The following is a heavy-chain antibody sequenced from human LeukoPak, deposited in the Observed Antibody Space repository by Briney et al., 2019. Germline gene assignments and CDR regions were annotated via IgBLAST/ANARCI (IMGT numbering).Heavy chain of an antibody. J-gene: IGHJ4*02. D-gene: IGHD6-19*01. V-gene: IGHV4-34*01. Sequence: SETLSLTCAVYGGSFSGYYWSWIRQPPGKGLEWIGEINHSGSTNYNPSPKSRVTISVDTSKNQFSLKLSSVTAADTAVYYCATLIAVAGTFDYWGQGTLVTVSS. CDR2: INHSGST. CDR3: ATLIAVAGTFDY. CDR1: GGSFSGYY.